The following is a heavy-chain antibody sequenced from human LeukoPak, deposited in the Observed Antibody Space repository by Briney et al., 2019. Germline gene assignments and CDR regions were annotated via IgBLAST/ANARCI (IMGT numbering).Heavy chain of an antibody. D-gene: IGHD3-10*01. V-gene: IGHV3-49*04. CDR1: GFTVGDYA. CDR2: IRSKGGTT. CDR3: TRGLAGS. J-gene: IGHJ5*02. Sequence: GGSLRLSCTASGFTVGDYAMNWVRQAPGKGLEWVGFIRSKGGTTEYAASVKGRFTISRDDSKSIAYLQMNSLKTEDTAMYYCTRGLAGSWGQGTLVTVSS.